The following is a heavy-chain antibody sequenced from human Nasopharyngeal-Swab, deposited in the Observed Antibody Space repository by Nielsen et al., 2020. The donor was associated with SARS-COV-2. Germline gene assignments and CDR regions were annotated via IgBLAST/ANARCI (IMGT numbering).Heavy chain of an antibody. V-gene: IGHV3-49*03. CDR1: GFTFADYA. CDR2: IRRKGYGGTT. J-gene: IGHJ6*03. Sequence: GESLKISCTGSGFTFADYAMTWFRQAPGKGLEWVGFIRRKGYGGTTEYAASVKGRFTISRDDSKSIAYLQMDSLKTEDTAVYYCTREASTGYYHYYYYSDVWGTGTTVTVSS. CDR3: TREASTGYYHYYYYSDV. D-gene: IGHD2-8*02.